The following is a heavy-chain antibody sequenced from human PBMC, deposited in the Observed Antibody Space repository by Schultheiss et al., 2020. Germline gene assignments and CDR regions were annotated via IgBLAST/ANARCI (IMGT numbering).Heavy chain of an antibody. Sequence: SETLSLTCTVSGGSISSSSYYWGWIRQPPGKGLEWIGSIYYSGSTYYNPSLKSRVTISVDTSKNQFSLKLSSVTAADTAVYYCARTLGDGYNYYFDYWGQGTLVTVSS. D-gene: IGHD5-24*01. CDR2: IYYSGST. CDR3: ARTLGDGYNYYFDY. CDR1: GGSISSSSYY. J-gene: IGHJ4*02. V-gene: IGHV4-39*01.